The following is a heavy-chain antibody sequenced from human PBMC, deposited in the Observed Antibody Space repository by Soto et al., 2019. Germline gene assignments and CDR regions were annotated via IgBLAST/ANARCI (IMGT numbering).Heavy chain of an antibody. J-gene: IGHJ4*02. Sequence: GGSLRLSCAASGFTFSSYWMSWVRQAPGKGLEWVANIKQDGSEKYYVDSVKGRFTISRDNAKNSLYLQMNSLRAEDTAVYYCARSRQRQWLAFDYWGQGTLVTVSS. D-gene: IGHD6-19*01. CDR3: ARSRQRQWLAFDY. V-gene: IGHV3-7*01. CDR1: GFTFSSYW. CDR2: IKQDGSEK.